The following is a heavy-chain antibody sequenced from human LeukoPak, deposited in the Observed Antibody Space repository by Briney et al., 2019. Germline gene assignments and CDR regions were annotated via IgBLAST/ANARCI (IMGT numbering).Heavy chain of an antibody. J-gene: IGHJ4*02. D-gene: IGHD4-17*01. CDR1: GYTFTGYY. Sequence: GASVKVSCKASGYTFTGYYMHWVRQAPGQGLEWMGWINPNSGGTNYAQKFQGRVTMTRDTSISTAYMELSRLRSDGTAVYYCARRYGDYAYIDYWGQGTLVTVSS. CDR3: ARRYGDYAYIDY. CDR2: INPNSGGT. V-gene: IGHV1-2*02.